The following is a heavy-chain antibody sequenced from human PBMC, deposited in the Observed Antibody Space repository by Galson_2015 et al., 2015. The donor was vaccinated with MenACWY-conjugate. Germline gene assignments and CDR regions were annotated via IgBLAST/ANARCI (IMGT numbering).Heavy chain of an antibody. CDR1: GYTFTSYA. Sequence: QSGAEVKQPGASVKVSCKASGYTFTSYAVHWVRQAPGQNLEWMGWIDAGNGNTKYSQKFQGRVTITRDTSASTAYMDLSSLRSEDTALYYCTTGSRLDYWGQGALVAVSS. D-gene: IGHD3-10*01. V-gene: IGHV1-3*01. J-gene: IGHJ4*02. CDR3: TTGSRLDY. CDR2: IDAGNGNT.